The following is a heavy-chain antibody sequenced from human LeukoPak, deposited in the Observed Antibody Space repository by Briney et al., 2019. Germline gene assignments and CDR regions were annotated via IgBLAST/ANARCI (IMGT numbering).Heavy chain of an antibody. CDR3: ARLTWNDFGLSTWFDP. V-gene: IGHV5-51*01. CDR2: IYPGDSDT. Sequence: HGESLKIYCKGSGYRFTSYWIGWVRQMPGKGLEWMGIIYPGDSDTRYSPSFQGQVTISADKSISTAYLQWSSLKASDTAMYYCARLTWNDFGLSTWFDPWGQGTLVTVSS. J-gene: IGHJ5*02. D-gene: IGHD1-1*01. CDR1: GYRFTSYW.